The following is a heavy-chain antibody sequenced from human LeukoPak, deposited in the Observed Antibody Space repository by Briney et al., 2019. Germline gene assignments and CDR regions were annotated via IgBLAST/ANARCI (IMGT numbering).Heavy chain of an antibody. CDR1: GFTLSSYG. CDR2: ISYDGSNK. CDR3: AKFSNKPADFDY. Sequence: PGRSLRLSCAASGFTLSSYGMHWVRQAPGKGLEWVAVISYDGSNKYYADSVKGRFTISRDNSKNTLYLQMNSLRAEDTAVYYCAKFSNKPADFDYWGQGTLVTVSS. J-gene: IGHJ4*02. D-gene: IGHD1-14*01. V-gene: IGHV3-30*18.